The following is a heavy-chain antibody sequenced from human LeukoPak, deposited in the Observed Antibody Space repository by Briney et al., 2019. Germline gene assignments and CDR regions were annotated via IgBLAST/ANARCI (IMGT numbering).Heavy chain of an antibody. CDR3: ARDQGYYDSSGYYPDY. D-gene: IGHD3-22*01. V-gene: IGHV4-34*01. CDR1: GGSFSGYY. J-gene: IGHJ4*02. Sequence: SETLSLTCAVYGGSFSGYYWSWIRQPPGKGLEWIGEINHSGSTNYNPSLKSRVTISVDTSKNQFSLKLSSVTAADTAVYYCARDQGYYDSSGYYPDYWGQGTLVTVSS. CDR2: INHSGST.